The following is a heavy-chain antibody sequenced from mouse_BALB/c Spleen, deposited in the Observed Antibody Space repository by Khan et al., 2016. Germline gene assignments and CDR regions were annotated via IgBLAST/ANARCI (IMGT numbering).Heavy chain of an antibody. D-gene: IGHD2-4*01. CDR1: GFDFSSYW. Sequence: EVKLLESGGGLVQPGGSLKLSCAASGFDFSSYWMSWVRQAPGKGLEWIGEINTDSSTINYTPSLKDKFIISRDNAKNTLYLQMSKVRSEETALYYCARLIFAYWGHGTLVTVSA. J-gene: IGHJ3*01. V-gene: IGHV4-1*02. CDR3: ARLIFAY. CDR2: INTDSSTI.